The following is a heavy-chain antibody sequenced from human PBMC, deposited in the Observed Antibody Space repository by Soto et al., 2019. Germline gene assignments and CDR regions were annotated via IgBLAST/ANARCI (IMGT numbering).Heavy chain of an antibody. D-gene: IGHD3-16*01. V-gene: IGHV3-74*01. Sequence: TGGSLRLSCAASGFSPRDHCLHWVRQAPGKGLVWLSRLCHDGGIAIYSDPVKGRFGISRDIAKNTLYLQMTSLRAEDAAIYYCGRTFSDGLLGLDPWGQGTLVTVSS. CDR1: GFSPRDHC. CDR3: GRTFSDGLLGLDP. J-gene: IGHJ5*02. CDR2: LCHDGGIA.